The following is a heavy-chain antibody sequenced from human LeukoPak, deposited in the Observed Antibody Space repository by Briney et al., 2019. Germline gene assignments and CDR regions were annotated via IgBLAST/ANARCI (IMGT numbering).Heavy chain of an antibody. CDR2: IWYDGSNG. CDR1: GFTFSNYG. V-gene: IGHV3-33*01. Sequence: PGRSLRLSCAASGFTFSNYGMHWVRQAPGKGLERVAVIWYDGSNGYYADSVKGRFTISRDNSKNTLYLQMNSLRAEDTAVYYCARDRIRVLGYWGQGTLVTVSS. CDR3: ARDRIRVLGY. J-gene: IGHJ4*02. D-gene: IGHD2/OR15-2a*01.